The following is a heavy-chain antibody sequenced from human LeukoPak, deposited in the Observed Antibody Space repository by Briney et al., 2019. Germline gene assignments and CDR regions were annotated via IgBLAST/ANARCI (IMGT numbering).Heavy chain of an antibody. Sequence: SETLSLTCTVSGGSISSGGYYWSWIRQPPGKGLEWIGYIYHSGSTYYNPSLKSRVTISVDRSKNQFSLKLSSVTAADTAVYYCARCFIVVVPAAMGVDVWGKGTTVTVSS. D-gene: IGHD2-2*01. J-gene: IGHJ6*04. CDR3: ARCFIVVVPAAMGVDV. V-gene: IGHV4-30-2*01. CDR1: GGSISSGGYY. CDR2: IYHSGST.